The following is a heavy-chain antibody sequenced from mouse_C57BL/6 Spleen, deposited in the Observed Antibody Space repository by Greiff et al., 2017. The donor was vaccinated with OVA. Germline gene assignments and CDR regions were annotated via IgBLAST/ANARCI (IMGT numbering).Heavy chain of an antibody. CDR3: ARYYYGSSYKWYFDV. J-gene: IGHJ1*03. CDR2: IYPGDGDT. V-gene: IGHV1-80*01. Sequence: VQLQESGAELVKPGASVKISCKASGYAFSSYWMNWVKQRPGKGLEWIGQIYPGDGDTNYNGKFKGKATLTADKSSSTAYMQLSSLTSEDSAVYFCARYYYGSSYKWYFDVWGTGTTVTVSS. CDR1: GYAFSSYW. D-gene: IGHD1-1*01.